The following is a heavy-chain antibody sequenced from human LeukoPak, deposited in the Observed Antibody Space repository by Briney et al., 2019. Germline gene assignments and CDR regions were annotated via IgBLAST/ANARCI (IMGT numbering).Heavy chain of an antibody. D-gene: IGHD1-1*01. J-gene: IGHJ4*02. Sequence: PGGSLRLSCAASGFTFSDYYMSWIRQAPGKGLEWVSYISSSGSTIYYADSVKGRFTISRDNAKNSLYLQMNSLRAEDAAVYYCARDRFYSTGSVDYWGQGTLVTVSS. CDR2: ISSSGSTI. V-gene: IGHV3-11*01. CDR3: ARDRFYSTGSVDY. CDR1: GFTFSDYY.